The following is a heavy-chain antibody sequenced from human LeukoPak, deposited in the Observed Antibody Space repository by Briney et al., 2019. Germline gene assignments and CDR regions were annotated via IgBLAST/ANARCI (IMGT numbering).Heavy chain of an antibody. V-gene: IGHV3-72*01. CDR2: TRNKANSYTT. J-gene: IGHJ4*02. D-gene: IGHD3-22*01. CDR1: GFTFSDHY. Sequence: GGSLRLSCAASGFTFSDHYMDWVRQAPGKGLEWVGRTRNKANSYTTEYAASVKGRFSISRDDSQNSLYLHMNSLQTDDTAVYFCARSGSYEAFDYWGQGSLVAVSS. CDR3: ARSGSYEAFDY.